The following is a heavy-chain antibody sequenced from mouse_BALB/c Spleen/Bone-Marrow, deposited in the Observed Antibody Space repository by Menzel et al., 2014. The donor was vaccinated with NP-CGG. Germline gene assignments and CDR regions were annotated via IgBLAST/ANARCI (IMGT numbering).Heavy chain of an antibody. Sequence: VKLQESGPGLVAPSQSLSITCTVSGFSLTSYGVHWVRQPPGKGLEWLGVIWAGGSTNYNSALMSRLSISKDNSKSQVFLKMNSLQTDATAMYYCARDYGHYWFFDVWGAGTTVTVSS. J-gene: IGHJ1*01. D-gene: IGHD1-1*02. CDR1: GFSLTSYG. CDR2: IWAGGST. CDR3: ARDYGHYWFFDV. V-gene: IGHV2-9*02.